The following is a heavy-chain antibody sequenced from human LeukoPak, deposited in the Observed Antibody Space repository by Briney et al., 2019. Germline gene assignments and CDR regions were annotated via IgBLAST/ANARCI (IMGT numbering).Heavy chain of an antibody. V-gene: IGHV3-33*01. J-gene: IGHJ4*02. CDR1: GFTFSRYG. D-gene: IGHD2-15*01. CDR2: ILLNGSKE. CDR3: ARDKEDCSGGSCYLTFDY. Sequence: GGSLRLSCVASGFTFSRYGMHWVRQAPGKGLEWVAVILLNGSKEFYTDSVKGRFTISRDNSKNMLYLQMNSLRAEDTALYYCARDKEDCSGGSCYLTFDYWGQGTLVTVSS.